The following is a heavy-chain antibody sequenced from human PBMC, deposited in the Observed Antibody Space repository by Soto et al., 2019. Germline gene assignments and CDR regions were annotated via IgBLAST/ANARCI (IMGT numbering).Heavy chain of an antibody. D-gene: IGHD3-22*01. Sequence: GGSLRLSCAASGFTFSSYGMHWVRQAPGKGLEWVAVISYDGSNKYYADSVKGRFTISRDNSKNTLYLQMNSLRAEDTAVYYCAKEILQDSSGYNPIAGMDVWGQGTTVTVSS. CDR2: ISYDGSNK. CDR3: AKEILQDSSGYNPIAGMDV. V-gene: IGHV3-30*18. J-gene: IGHJ6*02. CDR1: GFTFSSYG.